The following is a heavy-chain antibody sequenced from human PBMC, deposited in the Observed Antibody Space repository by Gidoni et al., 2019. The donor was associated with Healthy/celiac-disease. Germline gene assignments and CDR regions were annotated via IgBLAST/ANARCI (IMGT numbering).Heavy chain of an antibody. J-gene: IGHJ6*02. D-gene: IGHD1-7*01. CDR2: INHRGST. CDR1: GGSFSGYS. CDR3: ARGRRTPYYYYGMDV. V-gene: IGHV4-34*01. Sequence: QVQLQQWGAGLLKPSETLSLTCAVYGGSFSGYSWSWIRQPPGKGLEWIGEINHRGSTNYNPSLKSRVTISVDTSKNQFSLKLSSVTAADTAVYYWARGRRTPYYYYGMDVWGQGTTVTVSS.